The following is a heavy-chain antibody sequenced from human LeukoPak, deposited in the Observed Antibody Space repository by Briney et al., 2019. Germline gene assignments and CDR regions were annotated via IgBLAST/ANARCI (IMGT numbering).Heavy chain of an antibody. D-gene: IGHD3-16*01. CDR3: AKDRGGAPPYYFDY. V-gene: IGHV1-8*01. J-gene: IGHJ4*02. Sequence: GASVKVSCKASGYTFTSYDINWVRQATGQGLEWMGWMNPNSGNTGYAQKFQGRVTMTRNTSISTAYMELSSLRAEDTAVYYCAKDRGGAPPYYFDYWGQGTLVTVSS. CDR2: MNPNSGNT. CDR1: GYTFTSYD.